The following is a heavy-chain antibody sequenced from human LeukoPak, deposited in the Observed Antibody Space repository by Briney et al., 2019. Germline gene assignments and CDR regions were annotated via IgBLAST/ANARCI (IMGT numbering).Heavy chain of an antibody. CDR2: INHSGST. CDR3: ARHPGRWLHQALDY. D-gene: IGHD5-24*01. V-gene: IGHV4-34*01. CDR1: GGSLGGYY. Sequence: PSETLSLTCAVYGGSLGGYYWGGFGRPPGKGWRGFGEINHSGSTNYNPSLKSRVTISVDTSKNQFSLKLSSVTAADTAVYYCARHPGRWLHQALDYWGQGTLVTVSS. J-gene: IGHJ4*02.